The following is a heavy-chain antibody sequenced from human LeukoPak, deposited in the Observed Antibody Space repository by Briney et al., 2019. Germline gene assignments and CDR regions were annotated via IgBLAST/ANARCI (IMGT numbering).Heavy chain of an antibody. CDR3: ARDDHYDFWSGYDTFNWFDP. Sequence: SETLSLTCTVSGGSISSYYWSWNRQPAGRGLEWIGRIYTSGSTNYNPSLKSRVTMSVDTSKKQFSLKLSSVTAADTAVYYCARDDHYDFWSGYDTFNWFDPWGQGTLVTVSS. D-gene: IGHD3-3*01. J-gene: IGHJ5*02. CDR2: IYTSGST. V-gene: IGHV4-4*07. CDR1: GGSISSYY.